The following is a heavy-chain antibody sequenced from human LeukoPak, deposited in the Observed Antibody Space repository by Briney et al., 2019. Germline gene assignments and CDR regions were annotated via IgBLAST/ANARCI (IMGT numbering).Heavy chain of an antibody. CDR3: ARHLSPYSSSGVWFDP. D-gene: IGHD6-13*01. J-gene: IGHJ5*02. V-gene: IGHV4-4*07. CDR1: GGSMNNYY. Sequence: PSETLSLTCTVSGGSMNNYYWSWIRQPAGKGLEWIGQIYTSGTTNYNPSLRSRVTMSVDTSKNQFSLKLSSVTAADTAVYYCARHLSPYSSSGVWFDPWGQGTLVTVSS. CDR2: IYTSGTT.